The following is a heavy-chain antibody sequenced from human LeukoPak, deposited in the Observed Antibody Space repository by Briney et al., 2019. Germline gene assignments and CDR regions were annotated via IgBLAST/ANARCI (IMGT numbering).Heavy chain of an antibody. CDR1: GGSISSYY. J-gene: IGHJ4*02. CDR3: ARLGTVTIDH. Sequence: SETLSLTCTVSGGSISSYYWSWIRQPPGKGLEWIGYIYYSGSTNYNPSLKSRVTISVDTSKNQFSLKLSSVTAADTAVYYCARLGTVTIDHWGQGTLVTVSS. CDR2: IYYSGST. D-gene: IGHD4-17*01. V-gene: IGHV4-59*08.